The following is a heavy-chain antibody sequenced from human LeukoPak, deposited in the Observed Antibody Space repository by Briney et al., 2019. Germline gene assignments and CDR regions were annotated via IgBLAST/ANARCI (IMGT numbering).Heavy chain of an antibody. J-gene: IGHJ4*02. CDR2: IIPIFGTA. D-gene: IGHD2-8*01. V-gene: IGHV1-69*06. Sequence: SVKVSCKASGYTFTSYYMHWVRQAPGQGLEWMGGIIPIFGTANYAQKFQGRVTITADKSTGTAYMELSSLRSEDTAVYYCARDNLGYCTNGVRYTGHYFDYWGQGTLVTVSS. CDR1: GYTFTSYY. CDR3: ARDNLGYCTNGVRYTGHYFDY.